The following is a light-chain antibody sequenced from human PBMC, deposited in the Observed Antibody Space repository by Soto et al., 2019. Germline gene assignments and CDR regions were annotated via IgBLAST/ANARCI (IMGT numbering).Light chain of an antibody. Sequence: QSVLTQPASGSGSPGQSITISCTGTSSDVGSYNYVSWYQQHPGKAPKLMIYEVSNRPSGVSNRFSGSKSGNTASLTISGLQAEDEADYYCSSYTSSSTGYVFGTGTKVTVL. V-gene: IGLV2-14*01. CDR3: SSYTSSSTGYV. CDR1: SSDVGSYNY. CDR2: EVS. J-gene: IGLJ1*01.